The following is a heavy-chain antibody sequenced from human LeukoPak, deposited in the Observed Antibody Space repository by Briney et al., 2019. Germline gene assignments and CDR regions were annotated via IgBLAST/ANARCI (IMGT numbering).Heavy chain of an antibody. CDR2: LSGSGDRT. CDR1: GFTFNSYA. J-gene: IGHJ6*03. CDR3: ARGGTNYYYMDV. V-gene: IGHV3-23*01. Sequence: GGSLRLSCAASGFTFNSYAMSWVRQAPGQGLEWVSALSGSGDRTFYVDSVKGRFTVSRDNSKNTLYLQMVSLRVDDTALYYCARGGTNYYYMDVWGNGTTVTVSS.